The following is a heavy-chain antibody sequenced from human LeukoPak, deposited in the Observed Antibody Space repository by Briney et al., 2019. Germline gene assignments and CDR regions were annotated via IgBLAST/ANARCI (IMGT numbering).Heavy chain of an antibody. D-gene: IGHD1-20*01. CDR1: GFTFSSYG. CDR2: IRYDGSNK. CDR3: AKDELTYNWNDRPGAFDI. V-gene: IGHV3-30*02. Sequence: PGGSLRLSCAASGFTFSSYGMHWVRQAPGKGLEWVAFIRYDGSNKYYADSVKGRFTISRDNSKNTLYLQMNSLRAEDTAVYYCAKDELTYNWNDRPGAFDIWGQGTMVTVSS. J-gene: IGHJ3*02.